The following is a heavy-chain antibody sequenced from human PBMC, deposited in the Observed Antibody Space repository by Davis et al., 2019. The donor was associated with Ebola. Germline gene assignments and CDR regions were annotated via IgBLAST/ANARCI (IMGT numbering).Heavy chain of an antibody. D-gene: IGHD1-26*01. V-gene: IGHV4-59*01. J-gene: IGHJ4*02. CDR2: IFNSGTA. CDR1: GGSINGYQ. Sequence: MPSETLSLTCTVSGGSINGYQWAWIRQPPGKGLDYVGHIFNSGTAIYNSALKSRVTISLDKSSNQFSLKLNSVTAADTAIYFCARDQMGSLDYWGQGTLVTVSS. CDR3: ARDQMGSLDY.